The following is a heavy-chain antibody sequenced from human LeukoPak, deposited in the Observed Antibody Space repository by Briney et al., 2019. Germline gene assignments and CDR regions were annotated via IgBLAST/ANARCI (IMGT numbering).Heavy chain of an antibody. CDR2: IKQDGSET. CDR1: GFTFSSYW. CDR3: ARVQVRRRYCSSTSCLSDGWFDP. D-gene: IGHD2-2*01. J-gene: IGHJ5*02. V-gene: IGHV3-7*01. Sequence: PGGSLRLSCAASGFTFSSYWMSWVRQTPGKGLEWVANIKQDGSETYYVDSVKGRFTISRDNAKNSLYLQMNSLRAEDTAVYYCARVQVRRRYCSSTSCLSDGWFDPWGQGTLDTVSS.